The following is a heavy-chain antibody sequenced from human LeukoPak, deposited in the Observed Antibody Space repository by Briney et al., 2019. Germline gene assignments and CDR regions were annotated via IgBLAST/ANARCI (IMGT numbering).Heavy chain of an antibody. CDR2: IRYDGSNK. CDR1: GFTFSSYG. D-gene: IGHD6-6*01. V-gene: IGHV3-30*02. Sequence: PGGSLRLSCAASGFTFSSYGMHWVRQAPGKGLEWVAFIRYDGSNKYYADSVKGRFTISRDNSKNTLYLQMNSLRAEDTAVYYCARGGSSSWLYNWFDPWGQGTLVTVSS. J-gene: IGHJ5*02. CDR3: ARGGSSSWLYNWFDP.